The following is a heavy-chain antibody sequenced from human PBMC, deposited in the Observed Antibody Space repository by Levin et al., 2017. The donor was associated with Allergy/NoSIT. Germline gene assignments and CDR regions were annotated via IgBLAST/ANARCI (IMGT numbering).Heavy chain of an antibody. V-gene: IGHV3-64D*06. J-gene: IGHJ4*02. D-gene: IGHD3-9*01. CDR3: VKSRVLRYFDWLPGGYYFDY. CDR2: ISSNGGST. CDR1: GFTFSSYA. Sequence: SGGSLRLSCSASGFTFSSYAMHWVRQAPGKGLEYVSAISSNGGSTYYADSVKGRFTISRDNSKNTLYLQMSSLRAEDTAVYYCVKSRVLRYFDWLPGGYYFDYWGQGTLVTVSS.